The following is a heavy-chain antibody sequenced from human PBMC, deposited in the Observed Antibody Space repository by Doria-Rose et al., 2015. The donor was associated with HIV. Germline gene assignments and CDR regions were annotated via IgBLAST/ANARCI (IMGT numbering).Heavy chain of an antibody. Sequence: VQLVQSGAQVKKPGASVEVSCKASGYTFTAHYIHWVRQAPGQGLEWMGWINPDTGHTSYAQKFQGRVTMTRASSVSTAYMELSPLTSDDTAIYYCATSTLGYWGQGTLVTVSS. J-gene: IGHJ4*02. CDR1: GYTFTAHY. CDR2: INPDTGHT. V-gene: IGHV1-2*02. D-gene: IGHD6-13*01. CDR3: ATSTLGY.